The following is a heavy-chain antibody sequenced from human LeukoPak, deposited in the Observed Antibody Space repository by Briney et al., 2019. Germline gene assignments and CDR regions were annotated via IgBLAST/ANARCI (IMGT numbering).Heavy chain of an antibody. D-gene: IGHD3-3*01. Sequence: SETLSLTCTVSGGSISSGGYYWSWIRQHPGKGLEWIGYIYYSGSTYCNPSLKSRVTISVDTSKNQFSLKLSSVTAADTAVYYCARADGGPNTIFGVPLIDYWGQGTLVTVSS. CDR1: GGSISSGGYY. J-gene: IGHJ4*02. V-gene: IGHV4-31*03. CDR2: IYYSGST. CDR3: ARADGGPNTIFGVPLIDY.